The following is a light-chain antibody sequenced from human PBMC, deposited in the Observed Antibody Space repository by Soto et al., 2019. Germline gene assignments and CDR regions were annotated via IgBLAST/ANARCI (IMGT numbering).Light chain of an antibody. CDR2: GAS. V-gene: IGKV3D-15*01. J-gene: IGKJ1*01. CDR3: QHYNSYSEA. CDR1: QSVSIN. Sequence: ETVMTQSPATLSVSPGERATLSCRASQSVSINLAWFQQKPGQAPRLLIYGASSRATGIPDRFSGSGSGTDFSLTISRLQPDDFATYYCQHYNSYSEAFGQGTKVDIK.